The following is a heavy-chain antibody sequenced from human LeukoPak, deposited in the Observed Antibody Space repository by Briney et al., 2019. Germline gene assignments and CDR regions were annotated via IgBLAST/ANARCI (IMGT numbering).Heavy chain of an antibody. J-gene: IGHJ6*02. V-gene: IGHV1-18*01. Sequence: GSSVKVSCKASGYTFTSYGISWVRQAPGQGLEWMGWISAYNGNTNYAQKLQGRVTMTTDTSTSTAYMELRSLRSDDTAVYYCARDVLLWFGEPQALYYYYYYGMDVWGQGTTVTVSS. CDR1: GYTFTSYG. CDR3: ARDVLLWFGEPQALYYYYYYGMDV. CDR2: ISAYNGNT. D-gene: IGHD3-10*01.